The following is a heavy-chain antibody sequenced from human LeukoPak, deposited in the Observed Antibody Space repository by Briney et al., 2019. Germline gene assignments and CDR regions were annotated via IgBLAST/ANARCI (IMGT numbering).Heavy chain of an antibody. CDR2: INHSGST. V-gene: IGHV4-34*01. CDR1: GGSFSGYY. CDR3: ARHSSGWYWFDL. J-gene: IGHJ5*02. Sequence: SETLSLTCAVYGGSFSGYYWSWIRQPPGKGLEWIGEINHSGSTNYNPSLKSRVTISVDTSKNQFSLKPSSVTAADTAVYYCARHSSGWYWFDLWGQGTLVTVSS. D-gene: IGHD6-19*01.